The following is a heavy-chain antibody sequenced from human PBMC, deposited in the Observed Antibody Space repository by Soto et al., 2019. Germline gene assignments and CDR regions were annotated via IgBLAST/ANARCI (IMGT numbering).Heavy chain of an antibody. CDR3: ARGLGGDYGYPANY. Sequence: QVQLQESGPGLVKPSQTLSLTCTVSGGSISRGDYYWSWIRQPPGKGLEWMGYIYYGGNTYYNPSLNGRLSISLDRSKNLFSRGLGCVTAADTAMYFWARGLGGDYGYPANYGGPGTLVPVSS. D-gene: IGHD3-16*01. CDR1: GGSISRGDYY. J-gene: IGHJ4*02. CDR2: IYYGGNT. V-gene: IGHV4-30-4*01.